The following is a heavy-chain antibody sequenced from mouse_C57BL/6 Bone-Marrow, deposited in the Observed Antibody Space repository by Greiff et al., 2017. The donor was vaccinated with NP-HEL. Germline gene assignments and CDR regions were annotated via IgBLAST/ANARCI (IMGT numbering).Heavy chain of an antibody. CDR3: ARYYGSSHWYFDV. CDR1: GYTFTSYW. D-gene: IGHD1-1*01. V-gene: IGHV1-55*01. J-gene: IGHJ1*03. CDR2: IYPGSGST. Sequence: QVQLQQSGAELVKPGASVKMSCKASGYTFTSYWITWLKQRPGQGLEWIGDIYPGSGSTSYNEKFKSKATLTVDTSSSTAYMQLSSLTSEDSAVYYCARYYGSSHWYFDVWGTGTTVTVSS.